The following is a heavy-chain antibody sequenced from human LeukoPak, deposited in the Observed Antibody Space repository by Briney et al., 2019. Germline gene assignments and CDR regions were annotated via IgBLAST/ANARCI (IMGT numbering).Heavy chain of an antibody. CDR3: AKGRWEPFDY. CDR1: GFTFSNYA. V-gene: IGHV3-23*01. J-gene: IGHJ4*02. D-gene: IGHD1-26*01. CDR2: ISGSGGTT. Sequence: GGSLRLSCAASGFTFSNYAMSWVRQAPGKGLQWVSAISGSGGTTYYADSVKGQFTIFRDNSKNTLYLQMNSLRAEDTAVYYCAKGRWEPFDYWGQGTLVTVSS.